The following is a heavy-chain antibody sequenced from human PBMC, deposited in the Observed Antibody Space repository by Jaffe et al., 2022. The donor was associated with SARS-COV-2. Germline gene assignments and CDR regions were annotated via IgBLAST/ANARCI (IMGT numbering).Heavy chain of an antibody. V-gene: IGHV3-23*01. CDR3: AKNRGSGQPFYDY. CDR1: GFTFSSFA. Sequence: VQLLQSGGGLVQPGGSLRLSCAASGFTFSSFAMTWVRQTPGKGLEWVSAIDGTGSYIYYADSVTGRFTISRDNSKNTLYLQMNSLRAEDTAVFYCAKNRGSGQPFYDYWGQGSLVTVSS. D-gene: IGHD3-16*01. CDR2: IDGTGSYI. J-gene: IGHJ4*02.